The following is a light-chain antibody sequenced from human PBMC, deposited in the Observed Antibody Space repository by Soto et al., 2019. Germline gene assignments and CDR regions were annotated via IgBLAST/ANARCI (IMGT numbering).Light chain of an antibody. CDR1: SSNIGAGYD. CDR3: QSYDSSEVV. V-gene: IGLV1-40*01. Sequence: HSVLTQPPSVSGAPGQRVTISCTGSSSNIGAGYDVHWYQQLPGTAPKLLIYGNSNRPSGVPERFSGSKSGTSASLAITGLQAEDEADYYCQSYDSSEVVFGGGTKLTVL. CDR2: GNS. J-gene: IGLJ2*01.